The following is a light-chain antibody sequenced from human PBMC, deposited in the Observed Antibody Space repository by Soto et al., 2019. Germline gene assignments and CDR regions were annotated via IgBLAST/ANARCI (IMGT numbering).Light chain of an antibody. CDR1: SSDVGGYGY. Sequence: QSALTQPPSASGSPGQSVTISCTGTSSDVGGYGYVSWYQQHPGKAPKLMIYEVTKRASGVPGRFSGSKSGNTASLTVSGLQAEDEADYFCSSYAGSNTDVVFGGGTKHRP. CDR2: EVT. J-gene: IGLJ2*01. CDR3: SSYAGSNTDVV. V-gene: IGLV2-8*01.